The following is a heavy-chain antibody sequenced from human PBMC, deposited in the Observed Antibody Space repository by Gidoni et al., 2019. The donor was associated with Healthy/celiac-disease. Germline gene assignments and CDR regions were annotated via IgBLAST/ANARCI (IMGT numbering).Heavy chain of an antibody. CDR3: ARGPIVVVPAVESWFDP. J-gene: IGHJ5*02. D-gene: IGHD2-2*01. CDR2: INPNSGGT. CDR1: GYTFTGSY. V-gene: IGHV1-2*02. Sequence: QVQLVQSGAEVKKPGASVKVSCKASGYTFTGSYMHWVRQAPGQGLEWMGWINPNSGGTNYAQKFQGRVTMTRDTSISTAYMELSRLRSDDTAVYYCARGPIVVVPAVESWFDPWGQGTLVTVSS.